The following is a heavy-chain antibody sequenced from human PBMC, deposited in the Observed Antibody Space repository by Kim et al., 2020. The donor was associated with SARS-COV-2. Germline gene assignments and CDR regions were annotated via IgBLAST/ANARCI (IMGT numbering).Heavy chain of an antibody. D-gene: IGHD6-6*01. Sequence: DSVKGRFTISRDNSKNTLYRQMNSLRAEDTAVYYCAKFRSKSSSTDAFDIWGQGTMVTVSS. V-gene: IGHV3-30*02. J-gene: IGHJ3*02. CDR3: AKFRSKSSSTDAFDI.